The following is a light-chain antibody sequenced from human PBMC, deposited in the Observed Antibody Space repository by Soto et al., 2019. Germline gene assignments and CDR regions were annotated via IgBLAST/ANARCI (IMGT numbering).Light chain of an antibody. Sequence: EIVMTQSPATLSVSPGEGATLSCKASQNVYNNLAWYQQRPGQPPRLLIYDASTRATGISARFSGSGYGTECTLTISSLQSEDFAVYFCQQSRNWPLTFGGGTKVEIK. CDR1: QNVYNN. V-gene: IGKV3-15*01. CDR2: DAS. CDR3: QQSRNWPLT. J-gene: IGKJ4*01.